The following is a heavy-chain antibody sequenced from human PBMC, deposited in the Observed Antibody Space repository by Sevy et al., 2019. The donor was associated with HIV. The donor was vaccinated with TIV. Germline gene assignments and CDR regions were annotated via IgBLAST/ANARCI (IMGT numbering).Heavy chain of an antibody. D-gene: IGHD2-15*01. Sequence: GGSLRLSCTASGFTFSSYSMNWVRQAPGKGLEWVSSISFSSNYIYYADSVRGRFTISRDNAKNSLYLHMDSLRDEDTTPYYCARDDIVARDYFDFWGQGTLVTVSS. V-gene: IGHV3-21*01. CDR2: ISFSSNYI. CDR1: GFTFSSYS. CDR3: ARDDIVARDYFDF. J-gene: IGHJ4*02.